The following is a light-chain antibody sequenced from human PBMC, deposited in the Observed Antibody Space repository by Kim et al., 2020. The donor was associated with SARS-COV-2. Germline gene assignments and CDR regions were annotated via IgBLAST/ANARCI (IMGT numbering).Light chain of an antibody. J-gene: IGKJ2*03. CDR2: AAS. Sequence: SASIGDRLTITCRASQNIHKYLNWYHQKPGKAPKLLIYAASNLQGGVPSRFSGSGSETDFTLTISSLQPEDFGTYFCQQSYNTPLSFGQGTKLEI. CDR1: QNIHKY. CDR3: QQSYNTPLS. V-gene: IGKV1-39*01.